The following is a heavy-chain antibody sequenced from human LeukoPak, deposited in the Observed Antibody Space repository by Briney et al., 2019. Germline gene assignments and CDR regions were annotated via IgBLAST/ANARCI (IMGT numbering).Heavy chain of an antibody. CDR3: ARFLLYYGMDV. D-gene: IGHD1-26*01. J-gene: IGHJ6*02. CDR2: IIPIFCTA. V-gene: IGHV1-69*13. Sequence: GASVKVSCKASGGTFSSYAISWVRQAPGQGPEWMGGIIPIFCTANYAQRFQGRVTITADESTSTAYMELSSLRSEDTAVYYCARFLLYYGMDVWGQGTTVTVSS. CDR1: GGTFSSYA.